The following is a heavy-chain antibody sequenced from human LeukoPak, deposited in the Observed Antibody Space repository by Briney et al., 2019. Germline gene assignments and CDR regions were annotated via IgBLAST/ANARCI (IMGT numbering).Heavy chain of an antibody. D-gene: IGHD3-10*01. CDR2: IIPIFGTA. J-gene: IGHJ5*02. CDR3: ASSTYGSGNNWFDP. V-gene: IGHV1-69*06. Sequence: SVKVSCKASGGTFSSYAISWVRQAPGQGLEWMGGIIPIFGTANYAQKFQGRVTITADKSTSTAYMELSSLRSEDTAVYYCASSTYGSGNNWFDPWGQGTLVTVSS. CDR1: GGTFSSYA.